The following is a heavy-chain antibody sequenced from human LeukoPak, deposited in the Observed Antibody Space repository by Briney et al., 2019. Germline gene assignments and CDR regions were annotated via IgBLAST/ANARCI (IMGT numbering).Heavy chain of an antibody. CDR1: GDSIGSGSYY. D-gene: IGHD6-19*01. Sequence: SETLSLTCTVSGDSIGSGSYYWGWIRQSPGKDLEWIGSIYYSGSTHYNPSLKSRVTISVDTSKKQFSLKLSSVTAADTAVYYCARNSSGWSFDYWGQGTLVTVSS. J-gene: IGHJ4*01. V-gene: IGHV4-39*01. CDR3: ARNSSGWSFDY. CDR2: IYYSGST.